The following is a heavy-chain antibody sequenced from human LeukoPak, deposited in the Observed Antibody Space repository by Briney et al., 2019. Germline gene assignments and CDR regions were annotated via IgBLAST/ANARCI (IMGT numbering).Heavy chain of an antibody. CDR1: GGSISSGSYY. CDR2: IYQSGST. D-gene: IGHD2-2*01. J-gene: IGHJ6*03. Sequence: PSETVSLTCTVSGGSISSGSYYWSWIRQPPGKGLEWIGCIYQSGSTYYNPSLKSRVTISVDRSKNQFSLKLSSVTAADTAVYYCARDLEGYCSSTSCPYYYYYYMDVWGKGTTVTVSS. V-gene: IGHV4-30-2*01. CDR3: ARDLEGYCSSTSCPYYYYYYMDV.